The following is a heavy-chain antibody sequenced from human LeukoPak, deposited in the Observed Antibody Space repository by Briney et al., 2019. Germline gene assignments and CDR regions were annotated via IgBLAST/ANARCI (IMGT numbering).Heavy chain of an antibody. D-gene: IGHD6-13*01. J-gene: IGHJ4*02. Sequence: GGSLRLSCAASGFTFSSYGMHWVRQAPGKGLEWVAFIRYDGSNKYYADSVKGRFTISRDNSKNTLYLQMNSLRAEDTAVYYCAKDQAPYSSSWYGVDYWGQGTLVTVSS. CDR2: IRYDGSNK. V-gene: IGHV3-30*02. CDR1: GFTFSSYG. CDR3: AKDQAPYSSSWYGVDY.